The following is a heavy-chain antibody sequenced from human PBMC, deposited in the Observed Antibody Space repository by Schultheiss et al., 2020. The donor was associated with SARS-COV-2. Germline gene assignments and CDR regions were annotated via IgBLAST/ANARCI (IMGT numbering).Heavy chain of an antibody. J-gene: IGHJ6*03. Sequence: SETLSLTCTVSGGSISSYYWSWIRQPPGKGLEWIGYIYYSGSTNYNPSLKSRVTISVDKSKNQFSLKLSSVTAADTAVYYCAREYSSSYYYYYYMDVWGKGTTVTVSS. CDR1: GGSISSYY. CDR3: AREYSSSYYYYYYMDV. D-gene: IGHD6-6*01. CDR2: IYYSGST. V-gene: IGHV4-59*12.